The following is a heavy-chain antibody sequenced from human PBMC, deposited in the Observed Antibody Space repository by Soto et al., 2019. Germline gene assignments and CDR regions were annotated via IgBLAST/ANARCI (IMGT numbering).Heavy chain of an antibody. V-gene: IGHV3-66*01. Sequence: GGSLRLSCAASGFTFSTYAMSWVRQAPGKGLEWVSVIYSGGSTYYADSVKGRFTISRDNSKNTLYLQMNSLRAEDTAVYYCARESPGGSSSNWGQGTLVTVSS. CDR2: IYSGGST. D-gene: IGHD6-13*01. CDR3: ARESPGGSSSN. CDR1: GFTFSTYA. J-gene: IGHJ4*02.